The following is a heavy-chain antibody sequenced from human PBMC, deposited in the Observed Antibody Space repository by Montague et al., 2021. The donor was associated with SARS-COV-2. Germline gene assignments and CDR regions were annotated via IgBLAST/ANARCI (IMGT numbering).Heavy chain of an antibody. J-gene: IGHJ3*02. V-gene: IGHV4-59*08. CDR2: IYYSGIT. CDR3: AKQALTRYCTSTTCFGAAFDI. D-gene: IGHD2-2*01. Sequence: SETLSLTCTVSGVSISSYYWTWIRQPPGKRLEWIVFIYYSGITNYNPSLKSRVTISVDTSKNKFSLKLSSMTAADTAVYYCAKQALTRYCTSTTCFGAAFDIWGQGTMVTV. CDR1: GVSISSYY.